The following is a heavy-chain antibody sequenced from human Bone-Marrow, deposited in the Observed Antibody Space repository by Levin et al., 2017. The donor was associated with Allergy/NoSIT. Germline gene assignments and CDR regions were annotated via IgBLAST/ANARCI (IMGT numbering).Heavy chain of an antibody. CDR3: ARVSRPVNSFYGMDV. J-gene: IGHJ6*02. D-gene: IGHD2-2*01. CDR2: ILFDGSNK. V-gene: IGHV3-30*04. CDR1: GFTFSRYA. Sequence: PGGSLRLSCAASGFTFSRYAIHWVRQAPGKGLEWVAVILFDGSNKYYADSVKGRFTISRDNSKNTLDLQMNNLRTEDTAVYYCARVSRPVNSFYGMDVWGQGTTVTVSS.